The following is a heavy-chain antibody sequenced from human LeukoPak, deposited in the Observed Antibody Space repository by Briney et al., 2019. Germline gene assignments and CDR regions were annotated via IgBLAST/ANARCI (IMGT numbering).Heavy chain of an antibody. CDR2: ISYSSSII. V-gene: IGHV3-48*04. J-gene: IGHJ3*02. CDR1: GFTLSDHT. Sequence: GGSLRLSCAASGFTLSDHTMNWVRQPPGKGLEWVSYISYSSSIIYYADSVKGRFTISRDNAKNSLYLQMNSLRADDTAVYYCARGRPMITFGGIIVPDAFDIWGQGTMVTVSS. D-gene: IGHD3-16*02. CDR3: ARGRPMITFGGIIVPDAFDI.